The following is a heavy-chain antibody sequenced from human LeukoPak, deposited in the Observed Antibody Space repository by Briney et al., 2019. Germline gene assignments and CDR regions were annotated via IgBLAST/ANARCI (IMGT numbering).Heavy chain of an antibody. V-gene: IGHV3-53*01. CDR3: ARDQTVPPGDAFDI. CDR1: GFTVSSNY. CDR2: IYSGGST. J-gene: IGHJ3*02. Sequence: GSLRLSCAASGFTVSSNYISWVRQAPGKGLEWVSVIYSGGSTYYADSVKGRFTISRDNSKNTLYLQMNSLRAEDTAVYYCARDQTVPPGDAFDIWGQGTMVTVSS. D-gene: IGHD4-17*01.